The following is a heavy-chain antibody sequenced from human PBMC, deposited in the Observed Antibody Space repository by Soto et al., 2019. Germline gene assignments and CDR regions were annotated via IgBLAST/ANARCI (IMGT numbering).Heavy chain of an antibody. D-gene: IGHD2-2*01. CDR3: AREAADIVLVPAAMGDYYYYGMDV. J-gene: IGHJ6*02. CDR2: INPSGGST. Sequence: ASVKVSCKASGYTFTSYYMHCVRQAPGQGLEWMGIINPSGGSTSYAQKFQGRVTMTRDTSTSTVYMELSSLRSEDTAVYYCAREAADIVLVPAAMGDYYYYGMDVWGQGTTVTVSS. V-gene: IGHV1-46*01. CDR1: GYTFTSYY.